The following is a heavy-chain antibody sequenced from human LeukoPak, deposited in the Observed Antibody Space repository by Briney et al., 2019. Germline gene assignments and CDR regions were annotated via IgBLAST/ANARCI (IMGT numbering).Heavy chain of an antibody. CDR2: ISYDGSNK. CDR1: GFTFSSYA. D-gene: IGHD3-9*01. V-gene: IGHV3-30*04. Sequence: PGGSLRLSCAASGFTFSSYAMHWVRQAPGKGLEWVAVISYDGSNKYYADSVKGRFTISRDNSKNTLYLQVNSLRAEDTAVYYCAKDTGERLGILTGYYRSRKSYFDYWGQGTLVTVSS. CDR3: AKDTGERLGILTGYYRSRKSYFDY. J-gene: IGHJ4*02.